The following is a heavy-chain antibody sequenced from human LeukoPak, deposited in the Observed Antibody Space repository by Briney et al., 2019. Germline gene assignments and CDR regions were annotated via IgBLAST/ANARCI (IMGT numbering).Heavy chain of an antibody. CDR3: TRDHTRGYSYGWDY. D-gene: IGHD5-18*01. CDR2: IASKTYGGTA. CDR1: GFTFGDYA. Sequence: GGSLRLSCTASGFTFGDYAMTWVRQAPGKGLEWVGFIASKTYGGTAEYAASVKGRFTISRDDSKSIAYLQMNSLKTEDTAVYYCTRDHTRGYSYGWDYWGQGTLVTVSS. J-gene: IGHJ4*02. V-gene: IGHV3-49*04.